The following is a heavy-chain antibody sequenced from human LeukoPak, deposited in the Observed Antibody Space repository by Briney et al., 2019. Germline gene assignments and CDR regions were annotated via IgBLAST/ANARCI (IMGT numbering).Heavy chain of an antibody. CDR2: MNPNSGVT. V-gene: IGHV1-2*02. J-gene: IGHJ4*02. CDR3: TRGAGTSWFDY. Sequence: ASVKVSCKPSGYTFTVNYLHWVRQAPGQGLEWVGWMNPNSGVTVYAQNFQGRVTMTRDTSISTAYMELSSLTSDVTAVYYCTRGAGTSWFDYWGQGSLVTVSS. CDR1: GYTFTVNY. D-gene: IGHD3-10*01.